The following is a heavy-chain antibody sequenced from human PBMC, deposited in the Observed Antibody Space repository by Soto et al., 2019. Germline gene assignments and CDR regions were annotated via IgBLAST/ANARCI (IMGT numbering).Heavy chain of an antibody. V-gene: IGHV4-39*01. D-gene: IGHD3-9*01. CDR1: GGSISSSSYY. Sequence: SETLSLTCTVSGGSISSSSYYWGWIRQPPGKGLEWIGSIYYSGSTYYNPSLKSRVTISVDTSKNQFSLKLSSVTAADTAVYYCARRTGYDILTGYVPIYFDYWGQGTLVTVSS. J-gene: IGHJ4*02. CDR3: ARRTGYDILTGYVPIYFDY. CDR2: IYYSGST.